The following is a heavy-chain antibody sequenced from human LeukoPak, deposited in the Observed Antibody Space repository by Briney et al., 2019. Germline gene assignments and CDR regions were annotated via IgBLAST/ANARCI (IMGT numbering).Heavy chain of an antibody. D-gene: IGHD3-10*01. J-gene: IGHJ4*02. CDR3: AIGGTYGSGS. CDR1: GFPFANTW. V-gene: IGHV3-74*01. CDR2: MNNDGSTT. Sequence: GGSLRLSCAASGFPFANTWMHWVRQAPGKGLVWVSLMNNDGSTTNYADSVKGRFTISRDNAKNTVYLQMNSLRAEDTAVYYCAIGGTYGSGSWGQGTLVTVS.